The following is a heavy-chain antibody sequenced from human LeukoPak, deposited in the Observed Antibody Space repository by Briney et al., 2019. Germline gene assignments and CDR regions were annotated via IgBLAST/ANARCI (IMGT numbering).Heavy chain of an antibody. Sequence: SETLSLTCAVSGGSISSGGYSWSWIRQPPGKGLEWIGYIYHSGSTYYNPSLKSRVTISVDRSKNQFSLKLSSVTAADTAVYYCARSWFGELLLSVDGPWFDPWGQGTLVTVSS. CDR3: ARSWFGELLLSVDGPWFDP. D-gene: IGHD3-10*01. CDR2: IYHSGST. V-gene: IGHV4-30-2*01. CDR1: GGSISSGGYS. J-gene: IGHJ5*02.